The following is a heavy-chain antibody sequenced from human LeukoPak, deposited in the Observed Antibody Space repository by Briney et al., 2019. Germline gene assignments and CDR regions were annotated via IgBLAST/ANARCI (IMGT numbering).Heavy chain of an antibody. CDR2: INSSSSYI. CDR3: ARDRARANSGSYFNWFDP. D-gene: IGHD1-26*01. Sequence: PGGSLRLSCAASGFTFSSYSMNWVRQAPGKGLEWVSSINSSSSYIYYADSVKGRFTISRDNAKNSLYLQMNSLRAEDTAVYYCARDRARANSGSYFNWFDPWGQGTLVTVS. V-gene: IGHV3-21*01. CDR1: GFTFSSYS. J-gene: IGHJ5*02.